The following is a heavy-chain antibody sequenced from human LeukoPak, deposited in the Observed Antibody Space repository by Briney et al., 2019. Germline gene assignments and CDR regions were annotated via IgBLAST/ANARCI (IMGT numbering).Heavy chain of an antibody. D-gene: IGHD3-10*01. CDR1: GFTFSSYE. J-gene: IGHJ6*04. CDR2: ISSSGSTI. Sequence: GASLRLSCAASGFTFSSYEMNWVRQAPGKGLEWVSYISSSGSTIYYADSVKGRFTISRDNAKNSLYLQMNSLRAEDTAVYYCARDPSGYYGSGSYSVRNYYYGMDVWGKGTTVTVSS. CDR3: ARDPSGYYGSGSYSVRNYYYGMDV. V-gene: IGHV3-48*03.